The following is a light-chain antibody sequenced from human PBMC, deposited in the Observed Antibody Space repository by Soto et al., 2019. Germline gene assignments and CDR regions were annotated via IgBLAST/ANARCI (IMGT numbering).Light chain of an antibody. J-gene: IGKJ5*01. Sequence: DIQMTQSPATLSSSVGDRVTITCRASQSMSNWLAWYQQKPGKAPELLIYKASSLESGVPPRFIGGGSGKELTLTTSAQQPDDFQFYTGKRDSSYSPIPFGQGTRVEIK. V-gene: IGKV1-5*03. CDR3: KRDSSYSPIP. CDR1: QSMSNW. CDR2: KAS.